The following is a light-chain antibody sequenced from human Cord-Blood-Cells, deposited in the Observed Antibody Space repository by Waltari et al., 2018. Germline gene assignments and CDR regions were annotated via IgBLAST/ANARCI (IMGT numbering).Light chain of an antibody. V-gene: IGLV3-1*01. CDR1: DLGDKY. CDR2: QDS. J-gene: IGLJ1*01. CDR3: QAWASSTYV. Sequence: SYELTQPPSVSVSPGQTASTTCPGDDLGDKYACWYQQKPGQSPVLVIYQDSKRPSGIPERFSDSNSANTATLTISGTQAMDEADYYCQAWASSTYVFGTGTKVTVL.